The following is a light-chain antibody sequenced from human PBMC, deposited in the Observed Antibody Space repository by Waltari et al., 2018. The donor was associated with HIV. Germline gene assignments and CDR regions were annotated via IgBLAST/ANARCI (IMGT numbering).Light chain of an antibody. CDR3: QAWAAGIRV. Sequence: QLVLTQSPSASASLGASVKLTCTLSSGHTSNAIAWHQQQPEKGPRFLLKINTDGSHDRGDGIPDRFSGSSSGAERYLTISSLQSEDEADYYCQAWAAGIRVFGGGTKLTVL. J-gene: IGLJ3*02. CDR1: SGHTSNA. CDR2: INTDGSH. V-gene: IGLV4-69*01.